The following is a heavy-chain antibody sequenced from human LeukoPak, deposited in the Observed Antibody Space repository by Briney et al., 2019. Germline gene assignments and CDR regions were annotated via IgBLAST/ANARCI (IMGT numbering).Heavy chain of an antibody. Sequence: KPSETLSLTCAVYGGSFSGYYWSWIRQPPGKGLEWIGEINHSGSTNYNPSLKSRVTISVDTSKNQFSLKLSSVTAADTAVYYCARGRNYYGSGSYYRGRVQGYYMDVWGKGTTVTVSS. CDR1: GGSFSGYY. J-gene: IGHJ6*03. D-gene: IGHD3-10*01. CDR2: INHSGST. CDR3: ARGRNYYGSGSYYRGRVQGYYMDV. V-gene: IGHV4-34*01.